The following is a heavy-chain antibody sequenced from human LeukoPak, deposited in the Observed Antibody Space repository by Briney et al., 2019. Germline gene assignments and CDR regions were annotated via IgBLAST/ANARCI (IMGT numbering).Heavy chain of an antibody. CDR1: GGSISSYY. CDR3: ARRDYYDNSDY. Sequence: SETLRLTCTVSGGSISSYYWSWIRQPPGKGLEWIGYIYYSGSTNYNPSLKSRVTISVDTSKNQFSLKLSSVTAADTAVYYCARRDYYDNSDYWGQETLVTVSS. CDR2: IYYSGST. D-gene: IGHD3-22*01. V-gene: IGHV4-59*08. J-gene: IGHJ4*02.